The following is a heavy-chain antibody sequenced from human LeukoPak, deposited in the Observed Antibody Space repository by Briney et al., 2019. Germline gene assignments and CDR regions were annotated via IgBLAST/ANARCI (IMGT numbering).Heavy chain of an antibody. CDR3: ATFKRYYDSSGPRGMDV. CDR2: FDPEDGET. CDR1: GYTLTELS. Sequence: ASVKVSCKVSGYTLTELSMHWVRQAPGKGLEWMGGFDPEDGETIYAQEFQGRVTMTEDTSTDTAYMELSSLRSEDTAVYYCATFKRYYDSSGPRGMDVWGQGTTVTVSS. V-gene: IGHV1-24*01. J-gene: IGHJ6*02. D-gene: IGHD3-22*01.